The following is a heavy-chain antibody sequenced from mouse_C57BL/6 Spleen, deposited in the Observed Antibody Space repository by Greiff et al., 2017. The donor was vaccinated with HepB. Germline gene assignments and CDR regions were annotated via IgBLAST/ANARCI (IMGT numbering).Heavy chain of an antibody. CDR2: IDPETGGT. CDR1: GYTFTDYE. D-gene: IGHD1-1*01. Sequence: VQLQHSGAELVRPGASVTLSCKASGYTFTDYEMHWVKQTPVHGLEWIGAIDPETGGTAYNQKFKGKAILTADKSSSTAYMELRSLTSEDSAVYYCTRGYGSSYWYFDVWGTGTTVTVSS. V-gene: IGHV1-15*01. J-gene: IGHJ1*03. CDR3: TRGYGSSYWYFDV.